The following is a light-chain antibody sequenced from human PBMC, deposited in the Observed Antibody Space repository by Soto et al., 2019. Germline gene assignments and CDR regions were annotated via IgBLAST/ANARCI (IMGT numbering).Light chain of an antibody. V-gene: IGKV1-5*03. J-gene: IGKJ1*01. CDR2: TAS. Sequence: DIQMTQSPSTLSASVGDRVTITCRASQSISTWLAWYQQKPGKAPKLLIYTASNLEGGVPSRFSGSGSGTEFTLTISSLQPDDFATYYCQRYNSAWTFGQGTKV. CDR3: QRYNSAWT. CDR1: QSISTW.